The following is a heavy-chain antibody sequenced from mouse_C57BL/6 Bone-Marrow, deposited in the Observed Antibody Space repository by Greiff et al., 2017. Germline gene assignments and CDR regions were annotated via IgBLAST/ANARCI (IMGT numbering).Heavy chain of an antibody. Sequence: VQLQQSGPGLVQPSQSLSITCTVSGFSLTSSGVHWVRQSPGKGLEWLGVIWRGGSTDYNAAFMSRLSIIKDNSKSQVFFKMNSLQADDTAIYYCAVTGRYFDVWGTGTTVTVSS. V-gene: IGHV2-5*01. D-gene: IGHD4-1*01. J-gene: IGHJ1*03. CDR3: AVTGRYFDV. CDR2: IWRGGST. CDR1: GFSLTSSG.